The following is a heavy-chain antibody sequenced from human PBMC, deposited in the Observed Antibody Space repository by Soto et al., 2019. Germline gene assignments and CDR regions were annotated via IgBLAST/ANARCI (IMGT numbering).Heavy chain of an antibody. CDR1: GYTFTSYA. CDR2: INAGNGNT. D-gene: IGHD2-21*01. Sequence: QVQLVQSGAEEKKPGASVKVSCKASGYTFTSYAMHWVRQAPGQRLEWMGWINAGNGNTKYSQKFQGRVTITRDTSASTAYMELSSLRSEDTAVYYCVRDCIPYYYSGMDVWGQGTTVTVSS. V-gene: IGHV1-3*05. CDR3: VRDCIPYYYSGMDV. J-gene: IGHJ6*02.